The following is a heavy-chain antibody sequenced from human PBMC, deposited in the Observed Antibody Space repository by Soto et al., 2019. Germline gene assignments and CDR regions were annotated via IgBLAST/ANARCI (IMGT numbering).Heavy chain of an antibody. Sequence: GGSLRLSGAASGFTFSSYSMSWVRQAPGKGLEWVSAISGSGGSTYYAASVKRRFTISRDNSKNTLYLQMNSLRAEDTSVYYGAKDLIGGYYHILNGRPDVWGQGTTVTVSS. CDR2: ISGSGGST. V-gene: IGHV3-23*01. D-gene: IGHD3-9*01. CDR1: GFTFSSYS. CDR3: AKDLIGGYYHILNGRPDV. J-gene: IGHJ6*02.